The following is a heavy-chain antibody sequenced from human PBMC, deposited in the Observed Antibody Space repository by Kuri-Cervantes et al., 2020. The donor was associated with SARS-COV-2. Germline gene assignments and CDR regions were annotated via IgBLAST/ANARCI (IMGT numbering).Heavy chain of an antibody. CDR3: ATWGDNWGLAADY. V-gene: IGHV3-23*01. J-gene: IGHJ4*02. Sequence: GESLKISCAASGFTFSSYAMSWVRQAPGKGLEWVSAISGSGGSTYYADSVKGRFTISRDNSKNTLYLQMNSLRAEDTAVYYCATWGDNWGLAADYWGQGTLVTVSS. D-gene: IGHD7-27*01. CDR1: GFTFSSYA. CDR2: ISGSGGST.